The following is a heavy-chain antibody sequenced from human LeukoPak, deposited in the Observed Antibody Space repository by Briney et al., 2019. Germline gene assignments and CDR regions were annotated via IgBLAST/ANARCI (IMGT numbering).Heavy chain of an antibody. D-gene: IGHD1-26*01. CDR2: ISSSSSYI. V-gene: IGHV3-21*01. CDR1: GFTFSSYG. J-gene: IGHJ5*02. CDR3: ARGDRIVGAQRGFDP. Sequence: GGSLRLSCAASGFTFSSYGMQWVRQAPGKGLEWVSSISSSSSYIYYADSVKGRFTISRDNAKNSLYLQMNSLRAEDTAVYYCARGDRIVGAQRGFDPWGQGTLVTVSS.